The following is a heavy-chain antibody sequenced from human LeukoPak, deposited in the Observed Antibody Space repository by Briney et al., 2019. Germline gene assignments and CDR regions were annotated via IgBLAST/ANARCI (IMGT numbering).Heavy chain of an antibody. D-gene: IGHD6-13*01. CDR3: AKDKAGSTAYFFDY. CDR1: GFSFSNAW. Sequence: GGSLRLSCGASGFSFSNAWMTWVRQAPGKGLECVATITHDGSAKYYVDSSKGRFTISRDNAKNSVYLQMNSLRAEDTAVYYCAKDKAGSTAYFFDYWGQGTLVTVSS. V-gene: IGHV3-7*03. CDR2: ITHDGSAK. J-gene: IGHJ4*02.